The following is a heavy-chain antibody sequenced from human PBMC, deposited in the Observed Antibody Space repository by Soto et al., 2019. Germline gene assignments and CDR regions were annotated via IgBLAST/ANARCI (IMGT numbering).Heavy chain of an antibody. CDR1: GGSISSYY. J-gene: IGHJ6*02. Sequence: SETLSLTCTVSGGSISSYYWSWIRQPPGKGLEWIGYIYYSGSTNYNPSLKSRVTISVDTSKNQFSLKLSSVTAADTAVYYCARGTSGFGEFYYYYYGMDVWGQGTTVTVSS. V-gene: IGHV4-59*01. CDR3: ARGTSGFGEFYYYYYGMDV. D-gene: IGHD3-10*01. CDR2: IYYSGST.